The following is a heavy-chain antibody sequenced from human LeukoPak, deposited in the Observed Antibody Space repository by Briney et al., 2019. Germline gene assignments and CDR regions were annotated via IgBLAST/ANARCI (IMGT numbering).Heavy chain of an antibody. D-gene: IGHD3-10*01. CDR1: GFTFSSYW. V-gene: IGHV3-7*01. Sequence: PGGSLRLSCAASGFTFSSYWMSWVRQAPGKGLEWVANIKQDGSEKYYVDSVKGRFTISRDNAKNSLYLQMNSLRAEDTAVYYCAIDHYYGSGSYYYREYYYYGMDVWGQGTTVTVSS. CDR2: IKQDGSEK. CDR3: AIDHYYGSGSYYYREYYYYGMDV. J-gene: IGHJ6*02.